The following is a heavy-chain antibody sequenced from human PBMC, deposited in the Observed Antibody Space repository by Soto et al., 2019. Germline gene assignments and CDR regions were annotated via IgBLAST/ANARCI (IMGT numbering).Heavy chain of an antibody. CDR2: FIPMLDIA. J-gene: IGHJ3*02. D-gene: IGHD2-15*01. V-gene: IGHV1-69*02. Sequence: QVPLVQSGVEVKKAGSSVKVACKAAGGSFSMYTVFWVRQAPGQGLEWMGRFIPMLDIANYSQNIQGRVTFNADKSTYTLNMETVSLGSDDTAIYDSARGSWSAEVFDIWGQGTLVTVSS. CDR1: GGSFSMYT. CDR3: ARGSWSAEVFDI.